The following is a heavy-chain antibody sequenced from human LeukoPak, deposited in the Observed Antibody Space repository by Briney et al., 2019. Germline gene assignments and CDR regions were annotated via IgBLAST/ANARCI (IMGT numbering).Heavy chain of an antibody. CDR1: GAPFSNDY. CDR2: IYHNGRT. D-gene: IGHD3-3*01. CDR3: ARASEGIGYFDT. Sequence: KASETLSLTCTVSGAPFSNDYWSWVRQAPGKGLEWIGYIYHNGRTNYSPSLKSRITMSIVTSQNQFSLKLTSVTAADTAVYYCARASEGIGYFDTWGRGSLVTVSS. V-gene: IGHV4-59*01. J-gene: IGHJ4*02.